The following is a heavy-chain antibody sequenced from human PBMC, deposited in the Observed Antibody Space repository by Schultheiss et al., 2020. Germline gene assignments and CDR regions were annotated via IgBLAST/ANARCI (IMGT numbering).Heavy chain of an antibody. V-gene: IGHV4-34*01. CDR2: INHSGST. CDR3: ARGWRVVRGVTTKNWFDP. Sequence: TETLSLTCAVYGGSFSGYYWSWIRQPPGKGLEWIGEINHSGSTNYNPSLKSRVTISVDTSKNQFSLKLSSVTAADTAVYYCARGWRVVRGVTTKNWFDPWGQGTLVTVSS. D-gene: IGHD3-10*01. J-gene: IGHJ5*02. CDR1: GGSFSGYY.